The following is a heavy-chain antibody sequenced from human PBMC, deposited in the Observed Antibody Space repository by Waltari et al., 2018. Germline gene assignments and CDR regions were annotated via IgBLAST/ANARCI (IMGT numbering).Heavy chain of an antibody. CDR2: IYYSGST. J-gene: IGHJ6*03. CDR1: GGSISSSSYY. D-gene: IGHD3-10*01. Sequence: QLQLQESGPGLVKPSETLSLTCTVSGGSISSSSYYWGWIRQPPGKGLEWIGSIYYSGSTYYNPSLKSRVTISVDTSKNQCSLKLSSVTAADTAVYYCARQLLDYYGSGSYDIHYYYYMDVWGKGTTVTVSS. CDR3: ARQLLDYYGSGSYDIHYYYYMDV. V-gene: IGHV4-39*01.